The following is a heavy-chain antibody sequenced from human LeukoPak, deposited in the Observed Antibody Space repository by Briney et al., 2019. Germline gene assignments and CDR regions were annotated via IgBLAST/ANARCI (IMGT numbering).Heavy chain of an antibody. Sequence: PGGSLRLSCAAAGFSFSNYGMHWVRQAPGKGLELVAVISFDGSKKHYGDSMKGRFTVSRDNSKNTLDLQMDSLRAEDTAVYYCAKDRKFNSGWTRSEYYYGMDVWGQGTTVTVSS. CDR3: AKDRKFNSGWTRSEYYYGMDV. CDR2: ISFDGSKK. CDR1: GFSFSNYG. D-gene: IGHD5-12*01. V-gene: IGHV3-30*18. J-gene: IGHJ6*02.